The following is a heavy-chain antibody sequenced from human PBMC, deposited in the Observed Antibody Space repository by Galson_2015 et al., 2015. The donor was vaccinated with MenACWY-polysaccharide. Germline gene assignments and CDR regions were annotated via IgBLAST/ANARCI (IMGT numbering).Heavy chain of an antibody. D-gene: IGHD3-10*02. CDR2: IQYDAVYK. V-gene: IGHV3-33*01. J-gene: IGHJ3*02. Sequence: LRLSCAASTVTFRGSGMHWVRQAPGKGLEWVAVIQYDAVYKQYLDSVKGRFSVSRDNSKSTLYLEMNNLRAEDTALYYCAREGSRIVFHAFDTWGQGTMV. CDR3: AREGSRIVFHAFDT. CDR1: TVTFRGSG.